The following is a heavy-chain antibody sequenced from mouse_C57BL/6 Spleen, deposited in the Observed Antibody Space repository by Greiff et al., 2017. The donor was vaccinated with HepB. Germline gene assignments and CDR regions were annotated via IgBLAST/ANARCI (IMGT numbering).Heavy chain of an antibody. CDR2: INPGSGGT. Sequence: VQLQQSGAELVRPGTSVKVSCKASGYAFTNYLIEWVKQRPGQGLEWIGVINPGSGGTNYNEKFKGKATLTADKSSSTAYMQLSSLTSEDSAVYVCARSYYYGSSLDYWGQGTTLTVSS. CDR1: GYAFTNYL. CDR3: ARSYYYGSSLDY. V-gene: IGHV1-54*01. D-gene: IGHD1-1*01. J-gene: IGHJ2*01.